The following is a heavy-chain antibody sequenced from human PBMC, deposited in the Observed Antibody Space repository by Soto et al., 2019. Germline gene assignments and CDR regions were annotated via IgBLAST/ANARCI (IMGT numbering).Heavy chain of an antibody. CDR1: GFIFSNYD. CDR2: MRSDGSNK. J-gene: IGHJ1*01. D-gene: IGHD2-2*01. CDR3: ARAHISSEISMPQTFHH. Sequence: QVQLVESGGGVVQPGRSLRLSCEASGFIFSNYDMYWVRQGPGKGLEWVALMRSDGSNKYYVDSVKGRFTISRDNSKNMLLLQMDSLRAEDTAVYYCARAHISSEISMPQTFHHWGPGTLVTVSS. V-gene: IGHV3-33*08.